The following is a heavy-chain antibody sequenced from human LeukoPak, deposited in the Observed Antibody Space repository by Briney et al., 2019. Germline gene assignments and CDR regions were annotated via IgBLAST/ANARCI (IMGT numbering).Heavy chain of an antibody. Sequence: PSETLSLTCTVSGGSISSGGYYWSWIRQPPGKGLEWIGYIYHGGSTYYNPSLKSRVTISVDRSKNQFSLKLSSVTAADTAVYYCAQVVPGRDNYYDSSGYWFDPWGQGTLVTVSS. CDR3: AQVVPGRDNYYDSSGYWFDP. V-gene: IGHV4-30-2*01. D-gene: IGHD3-22*01. CDR1: GGSISSGGYY. CDR2: IYHGGST. J-gene: IGHJ5*02.